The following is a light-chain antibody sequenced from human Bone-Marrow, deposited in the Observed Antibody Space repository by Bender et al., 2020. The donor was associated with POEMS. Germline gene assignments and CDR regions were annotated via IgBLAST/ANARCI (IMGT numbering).Light chain of an antibody. CDR1: SSNIGDNY. Sequence: QSVLTQSPSVSGTPGQWVTISCSGSSSNIGDNYVYWYQQLPGTAPKLMIFAVSNRPSGVSNRFSGSKSGNTASLSISGLQTEDEADYYCAVWDDSLNGWVFGGGTKLTVL. CDR3: AVWDDSLNGWV. CDR2: AVS. V-gene: IGLV1-44*01. J-gene: IGLJ3*02.